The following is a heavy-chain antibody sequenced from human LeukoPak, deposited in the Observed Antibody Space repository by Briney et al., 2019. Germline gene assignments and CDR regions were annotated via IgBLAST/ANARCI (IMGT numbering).Heavy chain of an antibody. D-gene: IGHD3-10*01. CDR1: GGSISSYY. V-gene: IGHV4-59*01. CDR2: IYYSGST. J-gene: IGHJ3*02. CDR3: ARSGLSAFDI. Sequence: IPSETLSLTCTVSGGSISSYYWSWIRQPPGKGLEWIGYIYYSGSTNYNPSLKSRVTISVDTSKNQFSLKLSSVTAADTAVYYCARSGLSAFDIWGQGTMVTVSS.